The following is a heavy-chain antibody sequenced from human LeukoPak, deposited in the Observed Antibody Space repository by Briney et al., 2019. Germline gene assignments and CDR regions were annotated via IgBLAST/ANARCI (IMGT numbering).Heavy chain of an antibody. CDR3: ARDKVHDYGDSWFDP. CDR2: IKEDGSER. CDR1: AFIFSGHW. D-gene: IGHD4-17*01. J-gene: IGHJ5*02. Sequence: GGSLRLSCEGSAFIFSGHWMNWVRQTPGKGLEWVASIKEDGSERQYVDSVKGRFTISRDNAKNSLYLQMNSLRAEDTAVYYCARDKVHDYGDSWFDPWGQGTLVTVSS. V-gene: IGHV3-7*01.